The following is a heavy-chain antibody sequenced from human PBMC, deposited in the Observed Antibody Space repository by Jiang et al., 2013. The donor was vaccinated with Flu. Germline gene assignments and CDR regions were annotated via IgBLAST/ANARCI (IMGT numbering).Heavy chain of an antibody. CDR2: ISAYNGNT. V-gene: IGHV1-18*04. Sequence: GAEVKKPGASVKVSCKAFWLHLFDLRYQLGATGPLGQGLEWVGWISAYNGNTNYAQKVQGRVTMTTDTPTSTAYMELRGLRSDDTAVYYCARSTGSEPYFANWGQGTLVTVSS. CDR3: ARSTGSEPYFAN. D-gene: IGHD1-14*01. J-gene: IGHJ4*02. CDR1: LHLFDLR.